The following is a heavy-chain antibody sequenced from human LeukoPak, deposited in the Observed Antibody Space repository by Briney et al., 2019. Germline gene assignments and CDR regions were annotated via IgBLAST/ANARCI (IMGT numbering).Heavy chain of an antibody. D-gene: IGHD4-23*01. J-gene: IGHJ4*02. CDR1: GFTVSSNY. Sequence: PGGSLRLSCAASGFTVSSNYMSWVRQAPGKGLEWVSVIYSGGSTYYADSVKGRFTISRDNSKNTLYLQMNSLRAEDTAVYYCAGTTVVTSFDYWGQGTLVTVSS. CDR2: IYSGGST. V-gene: IGHV3-66*01. CDR3: AGTTVVTSFDY.